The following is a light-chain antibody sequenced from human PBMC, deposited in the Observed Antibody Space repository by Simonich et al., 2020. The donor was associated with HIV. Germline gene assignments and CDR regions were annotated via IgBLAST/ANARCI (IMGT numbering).Light chain of an antibody. J-gene: IGKJ2*01. Sequence: EIVMKQSPATLSVSPGERATPSCRASQSVSSSYLAWYQQKPGLAPRLLIYDESSRATDIPDRFSGSGSGTDFTLTISNLQAEDVAVYYCQQYYSIPYTFGQGSKLEI. CDR1: QSVSSSY. CDR3: QQYYSIPYT. V-gene: IGKV3D-20*01. CDR2: DES.